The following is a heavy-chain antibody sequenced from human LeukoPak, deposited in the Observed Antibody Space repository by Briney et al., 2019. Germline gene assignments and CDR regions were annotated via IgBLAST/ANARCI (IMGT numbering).Heavy chain of an antibody. CDR2: INHSGST. Sequence: PSETLSLTCAVYGGSFSGYYWSWIRQPPGKGLEWIGEINHSGSTNYNPSLKSRVTISVDTSKNQFSLKLSSVTAADTAVYYCARGGPGYYHYGMDVWGQGTTVTVSS. V-gene: IGHV4-34*01. CDR1: GGSFSGYY. J-gene: IGHJ6*02. D-gene: IGHD1-1*01. CDR3: ARGGPGYYHYGMDV.